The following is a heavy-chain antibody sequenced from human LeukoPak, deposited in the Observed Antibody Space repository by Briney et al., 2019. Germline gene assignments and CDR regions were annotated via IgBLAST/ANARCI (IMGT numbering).Heavy chain of an antibody. Sequence: ADTLTLTCAVYGGSFSGYYWSWLRQPPGKGLEWIGEINHSGSTNYNPSLKSRVTTTIDTSKNQLSLKLVSATAEHTAVYYCARVHKRWLQLEGGHVGCWGQGSLVTVCS. V-gene: IGHV4-34*01. CDR3: ARVHKRWLQLEGGHVGC. J-gene: IGHJ4*02. CDR1: GGSFSGYY. CDR2: INHSGST. D-gene: IGHD5-24*01.